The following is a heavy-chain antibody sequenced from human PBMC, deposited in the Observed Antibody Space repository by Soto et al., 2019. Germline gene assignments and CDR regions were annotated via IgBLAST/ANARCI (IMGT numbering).Heavy chain of an antibody. D-gene: IGHD3-3*01. V-gene: IGHV4-34*01. CDR1: GGSVNGYY. CDR2: INHTGGT. J-gene: IGHJ5*02. Sequence: SETLSLTCAVYGGSVNGYYWNWIRQPPGKGLEWIGEINHTGGTHYNQSLKSRVTMSVDTSKNQFSLRLSSVTAADTAIYYCATRITVFGLLIPPFDPWGQGTQVTVSS. CDR3: ATRITVFGLLIPPFDP.